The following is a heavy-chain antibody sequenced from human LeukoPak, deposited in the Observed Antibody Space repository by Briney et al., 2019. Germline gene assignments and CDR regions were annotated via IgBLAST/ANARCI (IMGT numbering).Heavy chain of an antibody. CDR3: ARGGYCSSTSCYDVGEGYYCYYYMDV. Sequence: KPSETLSLTCTVSGGSISSYYWSWIRQPAGKGLEWIGRIYTSGSTNYNPSLKSRVTMSVDTSKNQFSLKLNSVTAADTAVYYCARGGYCSSTSCYDVGEGYYCYYYMDVWGKGTTVTVSS. V-gene: IGHV4-4*07. CDR2: IYTSGST. CDR1: GGSISSYY. J-gene: IGHJ6*03. D-gene: IGHD2-2*01.